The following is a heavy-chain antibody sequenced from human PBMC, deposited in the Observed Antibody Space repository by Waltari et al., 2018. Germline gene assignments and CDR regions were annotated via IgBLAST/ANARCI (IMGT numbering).Heavy chain of an antibody. CDR1: AFPFSSSA. V-gene: IGHV3-30*04. Sequence: QVQLVESGGGVVQPGGSLRLPCAASAFPFSSSAMHWVRQAPGKGLEWVAVISYNGRNIYYVDSVKGRFTISRDNSKKTLYMQMNSLTAEDTAVYYCARDYCNRANCHGMDVWGQGTTVTV. CDR3: ARDYCNRANCHGMDV. J-gene: IGHJ6*02. CDR2: ISYNGRNI. D-gene: IGHD1-1*01.